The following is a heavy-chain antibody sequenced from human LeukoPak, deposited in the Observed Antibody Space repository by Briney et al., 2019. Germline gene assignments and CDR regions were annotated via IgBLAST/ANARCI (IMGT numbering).Heavy chain of an antibody. Sequence: SETLSLTCTVSSGSLSSSSYYWGWIRQPPGKGLEWIGFIYYSGSNYYNPSLKSRVTISVDTSKNQFSLKLSSVTAADTAVYYCASGDCSSTSCYDYWGQGTLVTVSS. J-gene: IGHJ4*02. CDR2: IYYSGSN. D-gene: IGHD2-2*03. V-gene: IGHV4-39*01. CDR1: SGSLSSSSYY. CDR3: ASGDCSSTSCYDY.